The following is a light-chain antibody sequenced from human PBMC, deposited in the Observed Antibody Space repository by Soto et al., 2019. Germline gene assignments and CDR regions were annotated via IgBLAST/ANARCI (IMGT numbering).Light chain of an antibody. J-gene: IGLJ1*01. CDR1: SSDIGGYNY. CDR2: DVT. V-gene: IGLV2-11*01. Sequence: QSVLTQPRSMSGSPGQSVTISCTGSSSDIGGYNYVSWYQQHPDKAPKVMIYDVTKRPSGVPDRFSGSKSGTTASLTISGLQAEDEADYYCCSYAGSYYVFGTGTQLTVL. CDR3: CSYAGSYYV.